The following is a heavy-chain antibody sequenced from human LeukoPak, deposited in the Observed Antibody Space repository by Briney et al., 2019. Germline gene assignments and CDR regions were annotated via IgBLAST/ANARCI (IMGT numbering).Heavy chain of an antibody. CDR1: GYTFTGYY. J-gene: IGHJ4*02. V-gene: IGHV1-2*02. D-gene: IGHD1-26*01. Sequence: ASVTVSCKASGYTFTGYYMHWVRQAPGQGLEWMGWINPNSGGTNYAQKFQGRVTMTRDTSISTAYMELSRLRSDDTAVYYCARDPEVGATIGDIWGQGTLVTVSS. CDR3: ARDPEVGATIGDI. CDR2: INPNSGGT.